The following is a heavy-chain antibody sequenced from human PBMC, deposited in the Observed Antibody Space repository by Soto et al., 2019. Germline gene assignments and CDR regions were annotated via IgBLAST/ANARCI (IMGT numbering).Heavy chain of an antibody. J-gene: IGHJ4*02. CDR3: AKDPSITIFGVVTSSGVFDY. Sequence: EVQLLESGGDLVQPGGSLRLSCAVSGFTFSSYAMSWVRQAPGKGLEWVSAISGSGGSTYYADSVKGRFTMSRDNSKNKLDLQMNGLRAEDTVVYYCAKDPSITIFGVVTSSGVFDYWGQGTLVTVSS. D-gene: IGHD3-3*01. V-gene: IGHV3-23*01. CDR2: ISGSGGST. CDR1: GFTFSSYA.